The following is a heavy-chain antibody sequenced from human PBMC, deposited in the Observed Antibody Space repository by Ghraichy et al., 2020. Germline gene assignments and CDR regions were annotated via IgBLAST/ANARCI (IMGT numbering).Heavy chain of an antibody. CDR2: ISGNGGST. J-gene: IGHJ4*02. CDR1: GFTFSSYA. CDR3: AKAPPDVWYYFDY. Sequence: GGSLRLSCAASGFTFSSYAMSWVRQASGKGLEWVSAISGNGGSTFYADSVKGRFTISRDNSKNTLYLQMSSLRAEDTAVYYCAKAPPDVWYYFDYWGQGTLVTVSS. V-gene: IGHV3-23*01. D-gene: IGHD2-8*01.